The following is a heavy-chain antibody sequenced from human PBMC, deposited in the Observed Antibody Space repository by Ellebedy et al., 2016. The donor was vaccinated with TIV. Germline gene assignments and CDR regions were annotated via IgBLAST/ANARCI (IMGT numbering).Heavy chain of an antibody. V-gene: IGHV3-13*01. CDR2: IGTAGDT. Sequence: GESLKISCAASGFTFSSYDMHWVRQATGKGLEWVSAIGTAGDTYYPGSVKGRFTISRENAKNSLYLQMNSLRAGDTAVYYCARASGGWFDPWGQGTLVTVSS. CDR1: GFTFSSYD. J-gene: IGHJ5*02. D-gene: IGHD3-10*01. CDR3: ARASGGWFDP.